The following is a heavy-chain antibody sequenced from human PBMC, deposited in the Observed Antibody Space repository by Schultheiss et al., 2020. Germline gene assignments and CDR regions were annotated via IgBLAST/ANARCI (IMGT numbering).Heavy chain of an antibody. V-gene: IGHV3-23*01. CDR2: IVGDGDTI. J-gene: IGHJ4*02. Sequence: GGSLRLSCAASGFSFSTYAMTWVRQAPGKGLEWVSGIVGDGDTIYDADSVKGRFSISRDNSKNTLYLQMNSLRAEDTAVYYCAKDRSGSYYRYYFDYWGQGTLVTVSS. CDR1: GFSFSTYA. D-gene: IGHD1-26*01. CDR3: AKDRSGSYYRYYFDY.